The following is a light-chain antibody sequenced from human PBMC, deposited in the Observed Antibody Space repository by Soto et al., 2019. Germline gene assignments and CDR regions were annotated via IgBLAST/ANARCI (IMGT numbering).Light chain of an antibody. J-gene: IGKJ1*01. CDR3: QQSYSSPPT. V-gene: IGKV1-39*01. CDR1: QTISSS. Sequence: DIQMTQSPSTLSASVGDRVTITCRASQTISSSLNWYQQKPGKAPKLLIYTASSLQSGVPSRFRGIRSGTDFTLTISSLQPEDFATYYCQQSYSSPPTFGQGTKVDIK. CDR2: TAS.